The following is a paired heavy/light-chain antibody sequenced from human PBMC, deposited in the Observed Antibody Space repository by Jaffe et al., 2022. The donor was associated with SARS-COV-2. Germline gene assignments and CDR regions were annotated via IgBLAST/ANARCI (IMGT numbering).Heavy chain of an antibody. V-gene: IGHV2-5*02. CDR1: GFSLRTSGGG. J-gene: IGHJ4*02. CDR3: AHSYLYDDLLQWDS. Sequence: QITLRESGPTVVKPSETVTLTCTFSGFSLRTSGGGVGWIRQPAGKALEWLALIYWDADKRYNSSLKSRLSITKDASRNQVVLTMTNMGPEDTATYYCAHSYLYDDLLQWDSWGQGVLVTVSA. D-gene: IGHD3-9*01. CDR2: IYWDADK.
Light chain of an antibody. J-gene: IGLJ3*02. CDR2: RSD. CDR1: SSNFANNP. Sequence: QPVLTQPPSASGTPGQRVTVSCSGSSSNFANNPVHWYQQLPGTTPKLLIYRSDQRPSGVPDRFSGSKSGSSASLAISGLRSEDDGDYYCAAWDDSLRGWVFGGGTKLTVL. V-gene: IGLV1-47*01. CDR3: AAWDDSLRGWV.